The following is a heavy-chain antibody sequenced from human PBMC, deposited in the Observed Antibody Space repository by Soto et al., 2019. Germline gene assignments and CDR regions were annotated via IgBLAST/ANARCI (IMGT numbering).Heavy chain of an antibody. D-gene: IGHD2-8*02. CDR1: GGSFSGYY. CDR3: ARDKITGLFDY. Sequence: PSETLSLTCAVYGGSFSGYYWTWIRQPPGTGLEWIGEINHSGSTNYNPSLKSRVTISVDTSKNQFSLKLTSVTAADTAGYYCARDKITGLFDYWGQGTLVTVPS. V-gene: IGHV4-34*01. CDR2: INHSGST. J-gene: IGHJ4*02.